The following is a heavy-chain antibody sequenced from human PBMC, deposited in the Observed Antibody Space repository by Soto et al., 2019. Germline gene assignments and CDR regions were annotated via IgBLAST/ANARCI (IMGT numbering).Heavy chain of an antibody. CDR1: GFTFSSYG. D-gene: IGHD5-12*01. Sequence: QVPLVESGGGVVQPGRSLRLSCAASGFTFSSYGMHWVRQAPGKGLEWVAVISYDGSNKYYADSVKGRFTISRDNSKNTLYLQMNSLRAEDTAVYYCAKVSRDGYNYVNWYFDLWGRGTLVTVSS. CDR3: AKVSRDGYNYVNWYFDL. J-gene: IGHJ2*01. V-gene: IGHV3-30*18. CDR2: ISYDGSNK.